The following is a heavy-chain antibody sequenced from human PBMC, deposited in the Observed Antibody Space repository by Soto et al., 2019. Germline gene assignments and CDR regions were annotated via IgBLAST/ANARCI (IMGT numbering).Heavy chain of an antibody. D-gene: IGHD7-27*01. CDR2: VNSEGSST. Sequence: EVQLVESGGGLVQPGGSLRLSCAASGFTFSSYWMHWVRQAPGKGRVGVSRVNSEGSSTSYADSVKGRVTISRDNAKNTLYLHTNSLRAEATAVYYCARATNWENGYFELWGRGTLVTVSS. V-gene: IGHV3-74*01. CDR1: GFTFSSYW. J-gene: IGHJ2*01. CDR3: ARATNWENGYFEL.